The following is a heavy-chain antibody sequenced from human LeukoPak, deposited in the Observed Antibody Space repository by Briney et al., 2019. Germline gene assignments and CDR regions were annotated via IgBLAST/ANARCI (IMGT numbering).Heavy chain of an antibody. CDR1: GGSFNGYY. CDR3: ARGYHSGSYYHH. Sequence: PSETLSLTCVVYGGSFNGYYWSWVRQPPGKGLEWIGEINQSGSTNYNPSLKSRVTISVDTSKNQFSLELSSVTAADTAVYYCARGYHSGSYYHHWGQGTLVTVSS. J-gene: IGHJ1*01. CDR2: INQSGST. D-gene: IGHD1-26*01. V-gene: IGHV4-34*01.